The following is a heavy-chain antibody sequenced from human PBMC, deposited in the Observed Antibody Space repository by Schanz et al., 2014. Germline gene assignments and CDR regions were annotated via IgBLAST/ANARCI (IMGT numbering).Heavy chain of an antibody. V-gene: IGHV1-69*09. Sequence: QVHLVQSGAEVKKPGASVKVSCTASGYTFTSYDINWVRQAPGQGLEWMGRIIPILGIANYAQKFQGRVTITADKSTFTAYMDVSSLRSEDTAVYYCASSGAGYSSSWDFDYWGQGTLVTVSS. J-gene: IGHJ4*02. CDR3: ASSGAGYSSSWDFDY. CDR1: GYTFTSYD. CDR2: IIPILGIA. D-gene: IGHD6-13*01.